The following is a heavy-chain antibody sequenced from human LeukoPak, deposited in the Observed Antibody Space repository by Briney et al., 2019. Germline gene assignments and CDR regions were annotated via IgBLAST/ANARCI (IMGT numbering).Heavy chain of an antibody. CDR1: GYTFTSYY. V-gene: IGHV1-2*02. J-gene: IGHJ6*03. CDR3: ARGDYYGSGRPREYYYYMDV. Sequence: ASVKVSCKASGYTFTSYYMHWVRQAPGQGLEWMGWINPNTGGTNYAQKLQGRVTMTTDTSTSTAYMELRSLRSDDTAVYYCARGDYYGSGRPREYYYYMDVWGKGTTVTIS. CDR2: INPNTGGT. D-gene: IGHD3-10*01.